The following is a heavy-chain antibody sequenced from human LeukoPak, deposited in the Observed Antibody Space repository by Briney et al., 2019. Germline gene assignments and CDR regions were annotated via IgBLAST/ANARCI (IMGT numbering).Heavy chain of an antibody. Sequence: GGSLRLSRAASVFTFSSYAMHWVRRAPGKGREYVSAISSNGGSTYYANTVKGRFTISRDNSKNTLFLQMGSLRAEDMAVYYCARGGSIAARPIDYWGQGTLVTVSS. CDR1: VFTFSSYA. CDR3: ARGGSIAARPIDY. V-gene: IGHV3-64*01. CDR2: ISSNGGST. D-gene: IGHD6-6*01. J-gene: IGHJ4*02.